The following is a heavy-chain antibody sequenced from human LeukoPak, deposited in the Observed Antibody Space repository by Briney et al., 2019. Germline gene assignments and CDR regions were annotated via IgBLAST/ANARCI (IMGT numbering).Heavy chain of an antibody. V-gene: IGHV4-59*01. CDR3: ARVFDDYYDSSADPPLWFDP. CDR1: GGSISSYF. J-gene: IGHJ5*02. Sequence: PPEPLSLTCTVSGGSISSYFWSWIQQPPGMELEWIGFVSCSGCTNYNPSLQSRVTISVDTSKNPSSLRLRSVTAADTAVYYCARVFDDYYDSSADPPLWFDPWGQGTLVTVSS. CDR2: VSCSGCT. D-gene: IGHD3-22*01.